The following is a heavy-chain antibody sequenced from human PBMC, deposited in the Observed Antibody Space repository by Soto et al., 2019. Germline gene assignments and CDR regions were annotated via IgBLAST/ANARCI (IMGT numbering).Heavy chain of an antibody. Sequence: ASVKVSCKASSYTFTYYYIHWVRQAPGQGLEWMGWINPNSGGSYFAQKFLGRVTMTRDTSITTAYMELSRLRSDDTAVYYCARALPEIRMMEGGSFDPWGQGTVVTVSS. CDR3: ARALPEIRMMEGGSFDP. V-gene: IGHV1-2*02. CDR2: INPNSGGS. D-gene: IGHD1-1*01. CDR1: SYTFTYYY. J-gene: IGHJ5*02.